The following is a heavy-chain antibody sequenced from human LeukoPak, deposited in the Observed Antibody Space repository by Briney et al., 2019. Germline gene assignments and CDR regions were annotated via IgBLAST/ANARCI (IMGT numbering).Heavy chain of an antibody. D-gene: IGHD6-13*01. CDR3: ARYPFSSWYLWFDP. Sequence: ASVKVSCKASGYTFTGYYMHWVQQAPGQGLEWMGWINPNSGGTNYAQKFQGRVTMTRDTSISTAYMELSRLRSDDTAVYYCARYPFSSWYLWFDPWGQGTLVTVSS. J-gene: IGHJ5*02. CDR2: INPNSGGT. V-gene: IGHV1-2*02. CDR1: GYTFTGYY.